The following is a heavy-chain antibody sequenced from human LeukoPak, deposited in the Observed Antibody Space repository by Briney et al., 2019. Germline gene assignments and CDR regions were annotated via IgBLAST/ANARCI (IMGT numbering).Heavy chain of an antibody. D-gene: IGHD6-6*01. J-gene: IGHJ4*02. CDR3: ARWGSIAVARFDY. Sequence: SETLFLTCTVSGGSISSYYWSWIRQPPGKGLEWIGYIYYTGSTNYNPSLTSRVNISVDTSKNQFSLNLTSVTAADTAVYYCARWGSIAVARFDYWGQGTLVTVSS. CDR1: GGSISSYY. CDR2: IYYTGST. V-gene: IGHV4-59*01.